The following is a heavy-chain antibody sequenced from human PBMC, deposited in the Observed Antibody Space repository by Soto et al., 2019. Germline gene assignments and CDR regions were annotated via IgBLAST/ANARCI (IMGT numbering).Heavy chain of an antibody. J-gene: IGHJ3*02. CDR3: AREGKYGDYAGHAFDI. Sequence: QVQLVESGGGVVQPGRSLRLSCAASGFTFSSYAMHWVRQAPGKGLEWVAVISYDGSNKYYADSVKGRFTISRDNYKNTLYLQMNSLRAEDTAVYYCAREGKYGDYAGHAFDIWGQGTMVTVSS. D-gene: IGHD4-17*01. V-gene: IGHV3-30-3*01. CDR1: GFTFSSYA. CDR2: ISYDGSNK.